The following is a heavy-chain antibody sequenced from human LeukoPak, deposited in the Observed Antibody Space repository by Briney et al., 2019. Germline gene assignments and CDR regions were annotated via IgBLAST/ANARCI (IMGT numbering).Heavy chain of an antibody. CDR1: GFTFSSYE. J-gene: IGHJ4*02. CDR3: ARVGAGYSSGWPYYFDY. V-gene: IGHV3-48*03. Sequence: PGGSLRLSCAASGFTFSSYEFNWVRQAPGKGLEWVSYISTSGSPIYYADSVKGRFTISRDNAKNSLYLQMNSLRAEDTAVYYCARVGAGYSSGWPYYFDYWGQGTLVTVSS. D-gene: IGHD6-19*01. CDR2: ISTSGSPI.